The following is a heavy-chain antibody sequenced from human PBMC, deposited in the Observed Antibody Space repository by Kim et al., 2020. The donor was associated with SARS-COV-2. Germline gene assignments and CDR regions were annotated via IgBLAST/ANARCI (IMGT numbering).Heavy chain of an antibody. D-gene: IGHD3-16*01. CDR3: ARDRFGSVVRGVDY. CDR1: GFTFRTYV. J-gene: IGHJ4*02. CDR2: ISYDGRNE. Sequence: GGSLRLSCADSGFTFRTYVMHWVRQAPGKGLEWVAVISYDGRNEYYADSVKGRFTISRDNSKSTLYLQMNSLRAEDTAVYHCARDRFGSVVRGVDYWGQGTLVTVSS. V-gene: IGHV3-30*03.